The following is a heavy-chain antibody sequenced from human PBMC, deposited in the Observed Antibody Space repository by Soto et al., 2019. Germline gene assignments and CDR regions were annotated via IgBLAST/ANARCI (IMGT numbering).Heavy chain of an antibody. Sequence: QVQLQESGPGLVKPSETLSLTCTVSGGSISSYYGSWIRQPAGKGLEWIGRIYTSGSTNYNPSLKSRVTMSVDTSKNQFSLKLSSVTAADTAVYYCARDGEVWFGEYYFDYWGQGTLVTVSS. J-gene: IGHJ4*02. D-gene: IGHD3-10*01. CDR3: ARDGEVWFGEYYFDY. V-gene: IGHV4-4*07. CDR2: IYTSGST. CDR1: GGSISSYY.